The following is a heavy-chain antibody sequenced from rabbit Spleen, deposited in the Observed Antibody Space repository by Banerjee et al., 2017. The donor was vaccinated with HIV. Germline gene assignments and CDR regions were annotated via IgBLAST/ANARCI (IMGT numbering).Heavy chain of an antibody. D-gene: IGHD6-1*01. Sequence: QEQLEESGGDLVKPGASLTLTCTASGFSFSSGYDMCWVRQAPGKGLEWISCIAGSSSGFTYSATWAKGRFTCSKTSSTTVTLQMTSLTAADTATYFCARDAGIYGYHFNLWGQGTLVTVS. CDR2: IAGSSSGFT. CDR1: GFSFSSGYD. CDR3: ARDAGIYGYHFNL. J-gene: IGHJ4*01. V-gene: IGHV1S45*01.